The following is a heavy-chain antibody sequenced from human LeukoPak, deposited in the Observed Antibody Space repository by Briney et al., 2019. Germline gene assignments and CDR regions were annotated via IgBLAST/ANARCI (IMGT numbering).Heavy chain of an antibody. D-gene: IGHD3-3*01. J-gene: IGHJ6*03. CDR3: AKTSLWDESGHYYYMDV. V-gene: IGHV3-15*01. CDR1: GFTFSNAW. Sequence: PGGSLRLSCAASGFTFSNAWMSWVRQAPGKGLEWVGRIKSKTDGGTTDYAAPVKGRFTISRDDSKNTLYLQMNSLTPEDTAVYYCAKTSLWDESGHYYYMDVWGKGTTVTISS. CDR2: IKSKTDGGTT.